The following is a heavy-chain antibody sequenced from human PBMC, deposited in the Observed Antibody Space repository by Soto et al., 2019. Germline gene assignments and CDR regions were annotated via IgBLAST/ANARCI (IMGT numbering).Heavy chain of an antibody. V-gene: IGHV4-31*03. CDR2: IYYSGST. J-gene: IGHJ6*02. CDR1: GGSISSCGYY. D-gene: IGHD3-3*01. Sequence: SETLSLTCTVSGGSISSCGYYWSWIRQHPGKGLEWIGYIYYSGSTYYNPSLKSRVTISVDTSKNQFSLKLSSVTAADTAVYYCARDRTYYDFWSGSYYYYGMDVWGQGTTVTVSS. CDR3: ARDRTYYDFWSGSYYYYGMDV.